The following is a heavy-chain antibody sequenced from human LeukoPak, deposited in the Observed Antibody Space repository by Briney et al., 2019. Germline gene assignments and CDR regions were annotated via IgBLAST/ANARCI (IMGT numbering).Heavy chain of an antibody. V-gene: IGHV1-2*06. J-gene: IGHJ4*02. CDR1: GYTFTGYY. Sequence: GASVKVSCKASGYTFTGYYIYWARQAPGQGLEWMGRINCNSGGTDYGQKFQGRVTMTRDTSVTTAYMEPSRLTSDDTAVYYCARDTSRAAGPRWGQGTLVTVSS. CDR3: ARDTSRAAGPR. CDR2: INCNSGGT. D-gene: IGHD6-13*01.